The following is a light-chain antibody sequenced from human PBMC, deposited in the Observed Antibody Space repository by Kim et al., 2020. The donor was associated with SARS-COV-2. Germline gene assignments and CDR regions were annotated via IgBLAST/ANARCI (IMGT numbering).Light chain of an antibody. CDR1: QGMSACY. CDR2: GTS. Sequence: SPGERAPMSRRDSQGMSACYLTWCRQRPGQAPGLLMYGTSTRATGIPDRYSGSKSGTDFILTISRLEPEDSAIYYCHHLSSSPYYSFGQETKLEI. J-gene: IGKJ2*03. V-gene: IGKV3-20*01. CDR3: HHLSSSPYYS.